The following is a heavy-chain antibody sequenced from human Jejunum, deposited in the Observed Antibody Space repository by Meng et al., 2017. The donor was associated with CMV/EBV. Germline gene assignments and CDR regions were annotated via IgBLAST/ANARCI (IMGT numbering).Heavy chain of an antibody. J-gene: IGHJ3*02. CDR2: ISYDGSDK. V-gene: IGHV3-30*04. D-gene: IGHD3-16*02. Sequence: SGFTFSNYAIHWVSQAPGKGLEWVAVISYDGSDKYYADSVKGRFTVSRDNSKNTVYLQMSSLRTEDTAVYYCARDGIIDDSFDIWGQGTMVTVSS. CDR3: ARDGIIDDSFDI. CDR1: GFTFSNYA.